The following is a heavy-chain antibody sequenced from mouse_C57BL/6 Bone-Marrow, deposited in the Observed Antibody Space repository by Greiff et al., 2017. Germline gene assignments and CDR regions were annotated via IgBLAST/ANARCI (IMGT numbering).Heavy chain of an antibody. J-gene: IGHJ4*01. CDR1: GYTFTDHT. CDR3: AREIYGSSYYAMDY. Sequence: VKLMESDAELVKPGASVKISCKVSGYTFTDHTIHWMKQRPEQGLEWIGYIYPRDGSTKYNEKFKGKATLTADKSSSTAYMQLNSLTSEDSAVYFCAREIYGSSYYAMDYWGQGTSVTVSS. D-gene: IGHD1-1*01. CDR2: IYPRDGST. V-gene: IGHV1-78*01.